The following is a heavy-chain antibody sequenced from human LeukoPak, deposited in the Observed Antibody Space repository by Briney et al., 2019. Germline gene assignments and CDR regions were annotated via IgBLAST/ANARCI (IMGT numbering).Heavy chain of an antibody. CDR1: GFTFSTCW. J-gene: IGHJ4*02. CDR3: TRFHSGRGWDLY. CDR2: IKQDASEK. V-gene: IGHV3-7*01. D-gene: IGHD6-19*01. Sequence: GGSLRLSCAASGFTFSTCWMSWVRQAPGKGLEWVANIKQDASEKNYLDSVKGRFTISRDNAKNSLYLQMNSLRVEDTAVYYCTRFHSGRGWDLYWGQGTLVTVSS.